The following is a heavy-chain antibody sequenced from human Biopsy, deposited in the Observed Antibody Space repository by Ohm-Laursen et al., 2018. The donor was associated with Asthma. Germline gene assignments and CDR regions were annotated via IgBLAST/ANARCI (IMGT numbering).Heavy chain of an antibody. D-gene: IGHD3-10*01. V-gene: IGHV1-18*01. Sequence: ASVKVSCKTSGYTFNSAGITWVRQAPGQGLEWMGWISVYNGNTKVAQKLQDRVTMITDTSTSTAYMELRSLRSDDTAVYFCARAVDYSHYYGVDVWGQGTTVTIS. J-gene: IGHJ6*02. CDR1: GYTFNSAG. CDR2: ISVYNGNT. CDR3: ARAVDYSHYYGVDV.